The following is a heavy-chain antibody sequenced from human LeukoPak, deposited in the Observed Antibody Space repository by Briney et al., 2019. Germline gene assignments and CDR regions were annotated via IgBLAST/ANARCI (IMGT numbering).Heavy chain of an antibody. V-gene: IGHV3-23*01. D-gene: IGHD3-10*01. CDR2: ISESGGST. J-gene: IGHJ4*02. Sequence: GGSLRLSCVVSGFTFSTSAMSWVRQAPGKGLEWVSGISESGGSTYYADSVKGRFTSSRDNSKNTLYLQMNNLRAENTAAYYCAKGSFWGQGTLVTVSS. CDR3: AKGSF. CDR1: GFTFSTSA.